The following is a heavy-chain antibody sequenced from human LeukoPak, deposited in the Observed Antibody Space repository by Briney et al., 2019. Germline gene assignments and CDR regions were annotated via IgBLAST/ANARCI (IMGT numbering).Heavy chain of an antibody. CDR3: SRDSLSSCGGDCYSGLDV. CDR2: INSDGGTT. J-gene: IGHJ6*02. V-gene: IGHV3-74*01. Sequence: GGFLRLSCAASGFTFSSYWMHWVRQAPGKGLVWVSRINSDGGTTNYADYVKGRFTISRDNAKNTLYLQMNSLRAEDTAVYYCSRDSLSSCGGDCYSGLDVWGQGTTVTVSS. D-gene: IGHD2-21*02. CDR1: GFTFSSYW.